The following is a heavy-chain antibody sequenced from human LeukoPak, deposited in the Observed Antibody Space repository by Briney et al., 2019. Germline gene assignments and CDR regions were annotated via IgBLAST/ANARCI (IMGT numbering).Heavy chain of an antibody. CDR3: ARDLYGSGRYQRDY. J-gene: IGHJ4*02. CDR1: GFTFSVYW. CDR2: ISSSSSNI. V-gene: IGHV3-21*01. D-gene: IGHD3-10*01. Sequence: PGGSLRLSCAASGFTFSVYWMSWVRQAPGKGLEWVSSISSSSSNIYYADSVKGRFTISRDNAKNSLYLQMNSLRAEDTAVYYCARDLYGSGRYQRDYWGQGTLVTVSS.